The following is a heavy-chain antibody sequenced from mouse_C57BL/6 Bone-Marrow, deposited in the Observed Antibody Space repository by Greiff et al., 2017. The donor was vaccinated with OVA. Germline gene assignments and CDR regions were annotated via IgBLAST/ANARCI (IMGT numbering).Heavy chain of an antibody. J-gene: IGHJ2*01. Sequence: EVKLMDSGGGLVKPGGSLKLSCAASGFTFSSYAMPWVRQTPEKRLEWVATISDGGSYTDYPDNVKGRFTISRDNAKNNLYLQLSHLQSGDTAIYYCERDGYDGGFWGQGTTLTVSS. V-gene: IGHV5-4*01. CDR2: ISDGGSYT. CDR3: ERDGYDGGF. D-gene: IGHD2-2*01. CDR1: GFTFSSYA.